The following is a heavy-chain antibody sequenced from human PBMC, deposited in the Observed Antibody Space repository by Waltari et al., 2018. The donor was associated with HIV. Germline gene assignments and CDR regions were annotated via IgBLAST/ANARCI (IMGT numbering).Heavy chain of an antibody. CDR2: ISWRSNGL. J-gene: IGHJ5*02. V-gene: IGHV3-9*01. CDR1: GFNFDDYA. D-gene: IGHD5-12*01. Sequence: EVQLVESGGGLVQPGRSLRLTCTTSGFNFDDYAMHWIRQAPGKGREWVAGISWRSNGLGYADSVRGRFTNSRDNAKNSLYLQMDSLRAEDTALYYCARDSRGFRGYEGNWFDPWGQGTLVTVSS. CDR3: ARDSRGFRGYEGNWFDP.